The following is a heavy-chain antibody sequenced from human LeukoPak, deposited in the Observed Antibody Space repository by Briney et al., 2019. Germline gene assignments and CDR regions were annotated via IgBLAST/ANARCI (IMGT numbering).Heavy chain of an antibody. D-gene: IGHD1-26*01. CDR3: AKGIVGATRNLDS. V-gene: IGHV3-23*01. CDR1: GFTVSTYA. Sequence: GASLRLSCAASGFTVSTYAMSWVRQSPGKGLEWVSTLTDSGVYTYYADSVKGRFTISRDNSENTLYLQMNGLRAGDTAVYYCAKGIVGATRNLDSWGQGTLVTVSS. J-gene: IGHJ4*02. CDR2: LTDSGVYT.